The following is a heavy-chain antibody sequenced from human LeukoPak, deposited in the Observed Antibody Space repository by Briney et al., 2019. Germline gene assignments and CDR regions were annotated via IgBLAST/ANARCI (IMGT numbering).Heavy chain of an antibody. Sequence: PGGSLRLSCAASRFTFSNYAMHWLRQAPGKGLEWVAIISYDGSEKYYADSVKGRFAISRDYTNSTLFLQMNSLKTEDTAVYYCVRAFRTTDVKARPLDVWGKGTTVIVSS. J-gene: IGHJ6*04. CDR2: ISYDGSEK. CDR3: VRAFRTTDVKARPLDV. D-gene: IGHD1/OR15-1a*01. V-gene: IGHV3-30*09. CDR1: RFTFSNYA.